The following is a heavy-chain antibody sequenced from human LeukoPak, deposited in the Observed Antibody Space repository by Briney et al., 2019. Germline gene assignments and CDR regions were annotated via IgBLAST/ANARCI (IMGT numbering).Heavy chain of an antibody. Sequence: GGSLRLSCAVSGFTVSNDYMSWVRQAPGKGLEWVSVIYSGGATYYADSVRGRFTISRDNFENTLFLQMDNLRAEDTAVYYCTRLLPSSHHFFDSWGQGTLVAVSS. CDR1: GFTVSNDY. CDR3: TRLLPSSHHFFDS. CDR2: IYSGGAT. D-gene: IGHD6-6*01. V-gene: IGHV3-53*01. J-gene: IGHJ4*02.